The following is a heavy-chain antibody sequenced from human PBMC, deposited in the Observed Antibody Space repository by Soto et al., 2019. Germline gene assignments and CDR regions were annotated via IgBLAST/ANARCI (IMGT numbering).Heavy chain of an antibody. Sequence: SETLSLTCAVSGGSLSDYYWPWIRQSPGKGLEWIGEIHPSGSTYYNPSLRSRVTISVDTSKNQFSLKLTSLTAADAAIYYCARGRDEYKLGNVWGHGTTVTVYS. V-gene: IGHV4-34*01. CDR2: IHPSGST. J-gene: IGHJ6*02. CDR1: GGSLSDYY. CDR3: ARGRDEYKLGNV. D-gene: IGHD1-1*01.